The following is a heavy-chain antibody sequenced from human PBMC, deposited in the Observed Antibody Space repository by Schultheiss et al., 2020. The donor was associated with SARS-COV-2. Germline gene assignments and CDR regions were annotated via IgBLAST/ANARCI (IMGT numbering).Heavy chain of an antibody. CDR3: AKHYCSSTSCYAEGNYYYYMEV. V-gene: IGHV3-23*01. CDR1: GFTFSDHY. J-gene: IGHJ6*03. Sequence: GGSLRLSCAASGFTFSDHYMDWVRQAPGKGLDWVSVVSGSGGSTYYADSVKGRFTISRDNSKNTLYLQINSLRAEDTAVYYCAKHYCSSTSCYAEGNYYYYMEVWGKGTTVTVSS. D-gene: IGHD2-2*01. CDR2: VSGSGGST.